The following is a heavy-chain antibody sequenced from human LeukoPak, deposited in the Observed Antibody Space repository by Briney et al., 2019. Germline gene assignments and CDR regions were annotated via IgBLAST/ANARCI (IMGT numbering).Heavy chain of an antibody. CDR2: ISGSGGST. D-gene: IGHD3-3*01. CDR3: ARGIFGVVIMQRGGYYYGMDV. V-gene: IGHV3-23*01. CDR1: GFTFSSYA. Sequence: PGGSLRLSCAASGFTFSSYAMSWVRQAPGKGLEWVSAISGSGGSTYYADSVKGRFTISRDNSKNTLYLQMNSLRAEDTAVYYCARGIFGVVIMQRGGYYYGMDVWGQGTTVTVSS. J-gene: IGHJ6*02.